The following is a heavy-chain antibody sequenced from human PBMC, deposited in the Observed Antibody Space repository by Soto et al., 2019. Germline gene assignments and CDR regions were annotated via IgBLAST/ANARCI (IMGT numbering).Heavy chain of an antibody. CDR1: GFTFSSYA. CDR2: ISYDGSNK. CDR3: AREDSSGGYYYYGMDV. Sequence: QVQLVESGGGVVQPGRSLRLSCAASGFTFSSYAMHWVRQAPGKGLEWVAVISYDGSNKYYADSVKGRFTISRDNSENTLYLRMNSLRAEDTAVYYCAREDSSGGYYYYGMDVWGRGTTVTVSS. V-gene: IGHV3-30-3*01. J-gene: IGHJ6*02. D-gene: IGHD6-19*01.